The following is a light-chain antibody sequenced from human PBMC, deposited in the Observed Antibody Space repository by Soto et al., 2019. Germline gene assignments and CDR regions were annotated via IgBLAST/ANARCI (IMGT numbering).Light chain of an antibody. CDR2: GAS. V-gene: IGKV3-15*01. CDR3: QQYFEWPPMT. CDR1: ETILSN. J-gene: IGKJ1*01. Sequence: ERVLTQSPATLSVSPGERATLSCRASETILSNLAWYQQKPGRAPRLLIYGASNRATGVPARFSGSGSGTEFTLTISSPRSEDSAIYYCQQYFEWPPMTFGQGTKVDIK.